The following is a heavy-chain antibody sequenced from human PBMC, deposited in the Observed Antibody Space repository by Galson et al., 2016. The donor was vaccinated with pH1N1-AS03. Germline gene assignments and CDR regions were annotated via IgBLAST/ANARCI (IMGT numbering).Heavy chain of an antibody. CDR2: INPNNGVT. CDR3: ARDPRGHCSSATCATTYYFGMDV. Sequence: SVKVSCKASGYIFTGFYVHWVRQAPGQGLEWMGWINPNNGVTNYAQKFQAWVTMTGDTSISTAYMALCRHNSADTAVYYCARDPRGHCSSATCATTYYFGMDVWGQGTTVIVSS. J-gene: IGHJ6*02. V-gene: IGHV1-2*04. CDR1: GYIFTGFY. D-gene: IGHD1-26*01.